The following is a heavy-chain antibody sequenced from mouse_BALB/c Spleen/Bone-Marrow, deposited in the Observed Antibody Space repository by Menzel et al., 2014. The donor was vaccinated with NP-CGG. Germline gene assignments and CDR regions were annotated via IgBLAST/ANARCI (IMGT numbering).Heavy chain of an antibody. V-gene: IGHV5-6-5*01. J-gene: IGHJ1*01. CDR2: IADSGST. D-gene: IGHD2-13*01. CDR1: GIDLGTYY. CDR3: VRSKTGWTTRLDL. Sequence: EESGGRLVTPGTPLTLTCTVSGIDLGTYYMSWVRQAPGKGLEWIGIIADSGSTYYANWVKGRFTISKTSTTVDLIMTSLTTEDTAIYFCVRSKTGWTTRLDLWGQGTLVTVSS.